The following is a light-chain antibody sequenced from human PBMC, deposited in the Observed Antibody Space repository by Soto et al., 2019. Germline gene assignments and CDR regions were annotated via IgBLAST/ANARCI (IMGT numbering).Light chain of an antibody. J-gene: IGKJ2*01. CDR1: QSISNSY. V-gene: IGKV3-20*01. CDR3: QQYGSSPRT. Sequence: EIVLTQSPGTLSLSPGERVTLSCRASQSISNSYLAWYQQKPGQAPRLLIYGASSRATGIPDRFSGSGSGTDFTLIISRLEPEDFAVYYCQQYGSSPRTFGQGTKLEIK. CDR2: GAS.